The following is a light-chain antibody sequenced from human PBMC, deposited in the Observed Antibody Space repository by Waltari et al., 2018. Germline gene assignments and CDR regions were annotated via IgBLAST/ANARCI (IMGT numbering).Light chain of an antibody. V-gene: IGLV4-69*01. CDR2: VDSDGSN. Sequence: VLTQSPSASAPLVASVKLTCPLNSGHSTYTIAWHQQQPETGPLYLLKVDSDGSNSTGTGIPDRVSACTSGAPRYLTSSSLQSDYAADYYCQNWGTGYVLFGGGTKLTVL. CDR1: SGHSTYT. J-gene: IGLJ2*01. CDR3: QNWGTGYVL.